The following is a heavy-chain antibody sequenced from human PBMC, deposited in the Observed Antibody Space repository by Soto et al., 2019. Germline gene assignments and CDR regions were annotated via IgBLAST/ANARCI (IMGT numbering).Heavy chain of an antibody. Sequence: GASVKVSCKASGFTFTRSAVQWVRQARGQRPEWIGWIVVGSGNTNHAQKFQERVTITRDMSTSTAYMELSSLRSEDTAVYYCAAFATTGDAFDVWGQGTMVTVSS. D-gene: IGHD4-17*01. V-gene: IGHV1-58*01. CDR2: IVVGSGNT. J-gene: IGHJ3*01. CDR3: AAFATTGDAFDV. CDR1: GFTFTRSA.